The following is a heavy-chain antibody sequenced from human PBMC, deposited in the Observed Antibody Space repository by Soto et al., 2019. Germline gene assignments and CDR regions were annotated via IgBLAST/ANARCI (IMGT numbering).Heavy chain of an antibody. CDR1: GGSFSGYY. CDR2: INHSGST. V-gene: IGHV4-34*01. CDR3: ARYTRRGYYYYYMDV. J-gene: IGHJ6*03. D-gene: IGHD2-2*02. Sequence: PSETLSLTCAVYGGSFSGYYWSWIRQPPGKGLEWIGEINHSGSTNYNPSLKSRVTISVDTSKNQFSLKLSSVTAADTAVYYCARYTRRGYYYYYMDVWGKGTTVTVSS.